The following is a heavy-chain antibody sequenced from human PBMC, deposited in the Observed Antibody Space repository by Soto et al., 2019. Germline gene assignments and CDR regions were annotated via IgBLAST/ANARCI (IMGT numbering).Heavy chain of an antibody. J-gene: IGHJ5*01. CDR2: IDLVDPQN. D-gene: IGHD3-10*01. CDR1: GFDFTSNW. CDR3: SRLKLRGITSFSRFDP. V-gene: IGHV5-10-1*04. Sequence: EETLNISCQGSGFDFTSNWITWVRGMPGKRLHWIRNIDLVDPQNHHSPPVQSQDTRPADNSINNTFLQWATLRCSATTIYYRSRLKLRGITSFSRFDPWGPGTLVTVSS.